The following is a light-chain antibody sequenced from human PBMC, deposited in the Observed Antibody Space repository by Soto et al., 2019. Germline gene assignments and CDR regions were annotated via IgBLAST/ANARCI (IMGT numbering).Light chain of an antibody. CDR3: QAWDSSTVV. CDR2: QDN. CDR1: KLGYKY. J-gene: IGLJ2*01. V-gene: IGLV3-1*01. Sequence: SYELTQPPSVSVSPGQTASIPCSGDKLGYKYACWYQQKPGQSPVLVIYQDNKRPSGIPERFSGSNSGNTATLTISGTQAMEEADYYCQAWDSSTVVFGGGTKLTVL.